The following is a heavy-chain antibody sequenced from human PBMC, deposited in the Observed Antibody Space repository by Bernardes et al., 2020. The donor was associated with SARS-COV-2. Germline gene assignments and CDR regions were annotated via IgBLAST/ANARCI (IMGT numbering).Heavy chain of an antibody. D-gene: IGHD3-9*01. CDR3: ARQYFDWDYYYGMDV. CDR1: GYSFTSYW. Sequence: GASLKITCKGSGYSFTSYWISWVRQMPGKGLEWMGRIDPSDSYTNYSPSFQGHVTISADKSISTAYLQWSSLKASDTAMYYCARQYFDWDYYYGMDVWGQGTTVTVSS. V-gene: IGHV5-10-1*01. J-gene: IGHJ6*02. CDR2: IDPSDSYT.